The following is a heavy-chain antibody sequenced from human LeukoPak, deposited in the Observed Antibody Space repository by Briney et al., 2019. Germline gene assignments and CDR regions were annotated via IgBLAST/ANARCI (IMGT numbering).Heavy chain of an antibody. D-gene: IGHD4-17*01. CDR1: GFTFSSYG. V-gene: IGHV3-30*03. CDR3: ARGGYGDYGGGEVY. Sequence: GRSLRLSCAASGFTFSSYGMHWVRQAPGKGLEWVAVISYDGSNKYYADSVKGRFTVSRDNSENTLYLQMNSLRAEDTAVYYCARGGYGDYGGGEVYWGQGTLVTVSS. CDR2: ISYDGSNK. J-gene: IGHJ4*02.